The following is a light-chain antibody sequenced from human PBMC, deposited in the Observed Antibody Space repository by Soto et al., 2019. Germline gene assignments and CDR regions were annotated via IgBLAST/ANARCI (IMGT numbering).Light chain of an antibody. CDR2: KAS. J-gene: IGKJ1*01. CDR3: QQYNSYSGT. V-gene: IGKV1-5*03. Sequence: DIQMTQSPSTLSASVGDRVTITCRASQSISSWLAWYQQKPGKAPKLLIYKASSLESGVPSRLSGSGSGTDFTLTISSLQPDDFATYYCQQYNSYSGTFGQGTKVEIK. CDR1: QSISSW.